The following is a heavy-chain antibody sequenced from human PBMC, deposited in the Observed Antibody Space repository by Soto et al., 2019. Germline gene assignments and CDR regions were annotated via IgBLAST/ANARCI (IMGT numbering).Heavy chain of an antibody. CDR3: AKDSGNYYDSSGHHEPFDY. CDR1: GFTFNDYT. J-gene: IGHJ4*02. V-gene: IGHV3-43*01. D-gene: IGHD3-22*01. CDR2: ISWDGGST. Sequence: EVQLVESGGVVVQPGGSLRLSCAASGFTFNDYTMHWVRQAPGKGLEWVSLISWDGGSTYYADSVKGRFTISRDNSKNSLYLQMNSLRTEDTALYYCAKDSGNYYDSSGHHEPFDYWGQGTLVTVSS.